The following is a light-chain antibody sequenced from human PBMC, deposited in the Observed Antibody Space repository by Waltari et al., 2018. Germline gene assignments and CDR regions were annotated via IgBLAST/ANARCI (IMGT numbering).Light chain of an antibody. CDR3: QQYGSSPWT. CDR2: GAS. J-gene: IGKJ1*01. Sequence: EIVLTQSPGTLSLSPGERATLSCRASQSVRSSYLAWYQQKPGQAPRLLIYGASSRATGNPDRFSGSGSGTDFTLTISRLEPEDFAVYYCQQYGSSPWTFGQGTKVEIK. V-gene: IGKV3-20*01. CDR1: QSVRSSY.